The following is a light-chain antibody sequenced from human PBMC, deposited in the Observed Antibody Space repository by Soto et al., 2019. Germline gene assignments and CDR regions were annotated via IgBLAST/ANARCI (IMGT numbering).Light chain of an antibody. J-gene: IGKJ2*01. Sequence: DIQMTQSPSSLSASVGDRVTITCRASQSIRSYLNWYQQKPGKAPKLLIYAAFSLQSGVPSRFSGFGSGTDFTLTITSLQPEDFATYYCQQSYSAPVYTFGQGTKLEIK. V-gene: IGKV1-39*01. CDR2: AAF. CDR1: QSIRSY. CDR3: QQSYSAPVYT.